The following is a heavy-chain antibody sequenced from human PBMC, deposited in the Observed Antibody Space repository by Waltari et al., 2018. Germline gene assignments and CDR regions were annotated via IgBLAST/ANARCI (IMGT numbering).Heavy chain of an antibody. CDR3: GRDMDV. Sequence: EVQLMESGGGLVQPGGSLRLSCTASGFTFSSYWMSWVRQAPGKGLEWVANINQEVSEKNYAQSVKGRFTISRDNTKNSLYLQMNSLRAEDTAVYFCGRDMDVWGQGTTVTVSS. CDR2: INQEVSEK. CDR1: GFTFSSYW. J-gene: IGHJ6*02. V-gene: IGHV3-7*01.